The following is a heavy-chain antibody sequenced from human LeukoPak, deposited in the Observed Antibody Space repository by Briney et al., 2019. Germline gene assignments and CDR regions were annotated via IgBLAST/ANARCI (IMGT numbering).Heavy chain of an antibody. J-gene: IGHJ3*02. CDR3: ARDLVVPLDAFDI. CDR2: IRYDGSNK. Sequence: GGSLRLSCAASGFTFSGSGRHWVRQAPGKGLEWVTFIRYDGSNKYYTDSVKGRFTISRDNSKNTLYLQMDSLRAEDTAVYYCARDLVVPLDAFDIWGQGTMVTVSS. V-gene: IGHV3-30*02. D-gene: IGHD2-2*01. CDR1: GFTFSGSG.